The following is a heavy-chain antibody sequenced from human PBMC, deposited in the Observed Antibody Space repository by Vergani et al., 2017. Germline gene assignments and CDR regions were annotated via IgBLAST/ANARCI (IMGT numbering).Heavy chain of an antibody. CDR3: ARMGGYDEGDAFRIGYFDS. D-gene: IGHD3-22*01. Sequence: QVQLVESGGGVVQPGRSLRLSCAASGCTFSSYGMHWVRQAPGKGLEWVAVISYDGSNKYYADSVKGRFTISRDNSKNTLYLQRNSLRAEDTAVYYCARMGGYDEGDAFRIGYFDSWGPGILVTVSS. V-gene: IGHV3-30*03. J-gene: IGHJ4*02. CDR1: GCTFSSYG. CDR2: ISYDGSNK.